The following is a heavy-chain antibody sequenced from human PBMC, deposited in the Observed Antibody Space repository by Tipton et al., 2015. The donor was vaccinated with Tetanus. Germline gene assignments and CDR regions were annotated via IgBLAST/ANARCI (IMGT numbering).Heavy chain of an antibody. J-gene: IGHJ6*02. CDR1: GFTFSDYN. D-gene: IGHD2-15*01. CDR2: ISGSGGST. V-gene: IGHV3-23*01. Sequence: SLRLSCAASGFTFSDYNMNWVRQAPGKGLEWVSAISGSGGSTYYADSVKGRFTISRDNSRNTLYLQMNSLRAEDAAVYYCAKSHGYCSGGSCYYYYGMDVWGQGTTVTVSS. CDR3: AKSHGYCSGGSCYYYYGMDV.